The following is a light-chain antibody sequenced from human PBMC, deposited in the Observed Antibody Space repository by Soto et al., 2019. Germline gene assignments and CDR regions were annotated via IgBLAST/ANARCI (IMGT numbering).Light chain of an antibody. V-gene: IGKV3-20*01. CDR3: QQSGSSPIT. Sequence: EIVMTQSPATLSVSPGERATLSCRSSQSVSSTYLAWCQQKPGQAPRLLIYDASTRATGIPDRFSGSGSGTDFTLTISRLEPEDFAVYYCQQSGSSPITFGQGTRLEIK. CDR2: DAS. CDR1: QSVSSTY. J-gene: IGKJ5*01.